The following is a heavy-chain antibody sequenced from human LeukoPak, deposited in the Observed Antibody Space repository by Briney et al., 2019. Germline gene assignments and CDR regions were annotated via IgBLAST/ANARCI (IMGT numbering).Heavy chain of an antibody. CDR2: ISWNSGSI. CDR1: GFTFDDYA. J-gene: IGHJ4*02. CDR3: ANEAHRHLDLHN. V-gene: IGHV3-9*01. Sequence: GRSLRLSCAASGFTFDDYAMHWVRQAPGKGLEWVSGISWNSGSIGYADSVKGRFTISRDNAKNSLYLQMNSLRADDTAIYFCANEAHRHLDLHNWGQGTLVTVST.